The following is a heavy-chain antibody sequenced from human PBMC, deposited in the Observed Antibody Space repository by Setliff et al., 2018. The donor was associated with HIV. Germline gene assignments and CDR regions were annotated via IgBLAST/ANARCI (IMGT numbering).Heavy chain of an antibody. Sequence: TLSLTCTVSGGSISSGSYYWSWIRQPAGKGLEWIGHIYTSGSTNYNPSLKSRVTISVDTPKNQFSLKLTSVTAADTAVYSCARRQRYYDILNGRAFDALDIWGQGTKVTVSS. J-gene: IGHJ3*02. CDR2: IYTSGST. V-gene: IGHV4-61*09. CDR1: GGSISSGSYY. CDR3: ARRQRYYDILNGRAFDALDI. D-gene: IGHD3-9*01.